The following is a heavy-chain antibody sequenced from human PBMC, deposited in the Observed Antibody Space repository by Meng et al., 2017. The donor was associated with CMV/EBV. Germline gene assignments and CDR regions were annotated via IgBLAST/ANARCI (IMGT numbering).Heavy chain of an antibody. CDR2: ISSSGSII. D-gene: IGHD2-21*01. Sequence: GESLKISCAASGFTFSDYYMSWIRQAPGKGLEWVSYISSSGSIIYYADSVKGRFTISRDNAKNSLYLQMNSLRAEDTAVYYCARALCGGDCYSYYYYYGMDVWGQGTTVTVSS. CDR3: ARALCGGDCYSYYYYYGMDV. J-gene: IGHJ6*02. V-gene: IGHV3-11*04. CDR1: GFTFSDYY.